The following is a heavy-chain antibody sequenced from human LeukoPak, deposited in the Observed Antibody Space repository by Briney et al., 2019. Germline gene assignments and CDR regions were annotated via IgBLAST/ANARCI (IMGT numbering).Heavy chain of an antibody. V-gene: IGHV3-74*01. CDR2: INRDGSSI. J-gene: IGHJ3*02. CDR1: GFTFSTYW. D-gene: IGHD4-23*01. Sequence: GGSLRLSCAASGFTFSTYWMHWVRQAPGKGLGWVSRINRDGSSISYADSVKGRFTISRDNAKNTLYLQMNSLRAEDTAVYYCARPAYGGDAVVAFDIWGQGTMVTVSS. CDR3: ARPAYGGDAVVAFDI.